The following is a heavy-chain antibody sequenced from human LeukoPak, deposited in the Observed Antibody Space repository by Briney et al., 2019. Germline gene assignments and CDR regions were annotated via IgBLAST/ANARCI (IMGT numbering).Heavy chain of an antibody. CDR2: ISSSSSYI. CDR3: ARDLAYGDDGL. J-gene: IGHJ4*02. Sequence: GGSLRLSCAAPGFTLSNYSMNWVRQAPGKGLEWVAFISSSSSYIFYADSLKGRFTISRDNAKNSLYLQMNSLRADDTAVYYCARDLAYGDDGLWGQGTLVTVSS. V-gene: IGHV3-21*01. D-gene: IGHD4-17*01. CDR1: GFTLSNYS.